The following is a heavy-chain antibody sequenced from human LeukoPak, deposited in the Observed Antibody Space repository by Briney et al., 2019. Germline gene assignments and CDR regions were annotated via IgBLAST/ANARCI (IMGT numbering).Heavy chain of an antibody. CDR1: GYSFTSHW. D-gene: IGHD6-19*01. V-gene: IGHV5-51*01. CDR3: AKQGGDSSSGNWQTLDN. CDR2: IHPPDSNT. J-gene: IGHJ4*02. Sequence: GESLQISCKGSGYSFTSHWIGWVRQMPGKGLELMGIIHPPDSNTRYSPSFQGQVTISVDKSISTAYLQWSSLKASDSAMYYCAKQGGDSSSGNWQTLDNWGQGTLVTVSS.